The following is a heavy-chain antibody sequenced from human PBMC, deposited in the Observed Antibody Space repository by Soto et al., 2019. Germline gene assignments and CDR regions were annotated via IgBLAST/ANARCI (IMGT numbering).Heavy chain of an antibody. J-gene: IGHJ4*02. D-gene: IGHD6-13*01. Sequence: PGGSLILSCAASGFTFSDYYMSWIRQAPGKGLEWVSYISSSGSTIYYADSVKGRFTISRDNAKNSLYLQMNSLRAEDTAVYYCARDSSSWENRFDYWGQGTLVTVSS. CDR3: ARDSSSWENRFDY. CDR1: GFTFSDYY. CDR2: ISSSGSTI. V-gene: IGHV3-11*01.